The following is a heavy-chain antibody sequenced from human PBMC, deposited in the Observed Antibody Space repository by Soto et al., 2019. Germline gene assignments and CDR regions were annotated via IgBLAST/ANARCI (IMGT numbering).Heavy chain of an antibody. CDR2: IFYTGTT. CDR1: GGSISYNSYY. CDR3: ARLVVVAPVANA. J-gene: IGHJ5*02. D-gene: IGHD2-2*01. V-gene: IGHV4-39*02. Sequence: SETLSLTCSVSGGSISYNSYYWGWIRQPPGKGLEWVGGIFYTGTTYYSPSLKDRVTISVDTSKNSCSLNRTSVTAADTAVYFCARLVVVAPVANAWGQGTLVTVSS.